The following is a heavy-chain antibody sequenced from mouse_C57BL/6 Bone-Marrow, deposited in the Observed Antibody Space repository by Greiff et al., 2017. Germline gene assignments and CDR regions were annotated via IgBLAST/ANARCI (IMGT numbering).Heavy chain of an antibody. CDR3: AGLGRRGFGY. Sequence: VMLVESGAELARPGASVKLSCKASGYTFTSYCISWVKQRTGQGLEWIGEIYPRSGNTYYNEKFKGKATLPADKSSSTAYMELSSLTSEDSAGYCFAGLGRRGFGYLGQGALVTVSA. D-gene: IGHD1-1*01. V-gene: IGHV1-81*01. CDR1: GYTFTSYC. CDR2: IYPRSGNT. J-gene: IGHJ3*01.